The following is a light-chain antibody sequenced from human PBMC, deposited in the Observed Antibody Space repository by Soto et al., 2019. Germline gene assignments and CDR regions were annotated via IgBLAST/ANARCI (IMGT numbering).Light chain of an antibody. CDR1: QNVGNN. Sequence: EIVMTQSPATLSVSPGERATLACRASQNVGNNLVWYQQKPGQAPRILIYGASTRAAGIPDSFSGSWSGTDFTLTISRLEPEDFAVYYCQQRSNFITFGQGTRLEIK. J-gene: IGKJ5*01. CDR3: QQRSNFIT. V-gene: IGKV3-15*01. CDR2: GAS.